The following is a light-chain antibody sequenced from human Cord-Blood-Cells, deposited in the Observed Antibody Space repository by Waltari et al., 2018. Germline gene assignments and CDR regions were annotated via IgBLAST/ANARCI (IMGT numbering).Light chain of an antibody. V-gene: IGLV2-14*01. CDR2: DVS. CDR3: SSYTSSSTYV. CDR1: SSDVGGYNY. Sequence: QSALTQPASVSGSPGQSITISCTGTSSDVGGYNYVSWYQQHPGKAPKHMIYDVSKRPSGVSNRFSGSESSNTASLTISGLQAEDEADYYCSSYTSSSTYVFGTGTKVTVL. J-gene: IGLJ1*01.